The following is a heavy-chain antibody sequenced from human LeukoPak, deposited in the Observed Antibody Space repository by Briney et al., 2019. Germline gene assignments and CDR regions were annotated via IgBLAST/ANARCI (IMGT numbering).Heavy chain of an antibody. CDR3: ARHFMSVREPTDAFDI. CDR1: GYSFTSYW. V-gene: IGHV5-51*01. D-gene: IGHD1-26*01. Sequence: GEALKISCMGSGYSFTSYWIGWVRQMPGKGLEWMGIIYPGDSDTIYSPSFQGQVTISADKSISTAYLQWSSLKASDTAMYYCARHFMSVREPTDAFDIWGQGTMVTVSS. CDR2: IYPGDSDT. J-gene: IGHJ3*02.